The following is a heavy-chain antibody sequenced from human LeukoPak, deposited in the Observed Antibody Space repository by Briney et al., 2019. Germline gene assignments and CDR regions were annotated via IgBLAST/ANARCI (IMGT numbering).Heavy chain of an antibody. J-gene: IGHJ4*02. V-gene: IGHV4-34*01. Sequence: SETLSLTCAVYGGSFSGYYWSWIRQPPGKGLEWIGEINHSGNSNYNPSLKSRVTIPVDTSKNQFSPKLSSVTAADTAVYYCARGSDYGASLIDYWGQGTLVTVSS. CDR1: GGSFSGYY. D-gene: IGHD4/OR15-4a*01. CDR3: ARGSDYGASLIDY. CDR2: INHSGNS.